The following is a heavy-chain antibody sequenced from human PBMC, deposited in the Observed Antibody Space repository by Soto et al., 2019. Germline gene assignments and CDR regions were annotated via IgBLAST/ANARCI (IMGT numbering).Heavy chain of an antibody. CDR3: ASYYGDNPTGFDP. Sequence: QVQLPPWGAGLLKPSETLSLTCAVYGGSFSGYYWSWIRQPPGKGLEWIGEINNSGSTNYNPSLKSRVTISVDTSKNQFSLKLSSVTAADTAVYYCASYYGDNPTGFDPWGQGTLVTVSS. CDR2: INNSGST. J-gene: IGHJ5*02. D-gene: IGHD4-17*01. CDR1: GGSFSGYY. V-gene: IGHV4-34*01.